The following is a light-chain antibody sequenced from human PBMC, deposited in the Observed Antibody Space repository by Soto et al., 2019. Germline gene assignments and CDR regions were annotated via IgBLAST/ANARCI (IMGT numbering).Light chain of an antibody. J-gene: IGLJ3*02. CDR3: SSYTSSSV. V-gene: IGLV2-14*01. CDR1: SSDVGGYNY. Sequence: QSALTQPASVSGSPGQSITISCTGTSSDVGGYNYVSWYQQHPGKAPKLMIYEVSNRPSGVSNRFSGSKSGNTGSLTISGLQAEDEADYYCSSYTSSSVFGGGTKLTVL. CDR2: EVS.